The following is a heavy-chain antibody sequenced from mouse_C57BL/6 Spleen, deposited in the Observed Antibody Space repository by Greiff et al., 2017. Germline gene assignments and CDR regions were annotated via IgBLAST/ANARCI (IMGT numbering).Heavy chain of an antibody. J-gene: IGHJ2*01. D-gene: IGHD1-1*01. V-gene: IGHV3-6*01. CDR2: ISYDGSN. Sequence: VQLKESGPGLVKPSQSLSLTCSVTGYSITSGYYWNWIRQFPGNKLEWMGYISYDGSNNYNPSLKNRISITRDTSKNQFFLKLNSVTTEDTATYYCAREGGGSSYGYWGQGTTLTVSS. CDR1: GYSITSGYY. CDR3: AREGGGSSYGY.